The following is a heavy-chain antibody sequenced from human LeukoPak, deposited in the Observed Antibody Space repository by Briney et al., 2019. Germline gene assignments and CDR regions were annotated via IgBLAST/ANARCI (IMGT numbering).Heavy chain of an antibody. D-gene: IGHD3-22*01. V-gene: IGHV4-39*07. CDR3: ARRITMIVVVISDDAFDI. CDR2: IYYSGST. Sequence: SETLSLTCTVSGGSISSSSYYWGWIRQPPGKGLEWIGSIYYSGSTYYNPSLKSRVTISVDTSKNQFSLKLSSVTAADTAVYYCARRITMIVVVISDDAFDIWGQGTMVTVSS. J-gene: IGHJ3*02. CDR1: GGSISSSSYY.